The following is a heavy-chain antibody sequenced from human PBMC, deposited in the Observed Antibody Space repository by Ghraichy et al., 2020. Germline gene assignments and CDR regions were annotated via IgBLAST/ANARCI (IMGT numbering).Heavy chain of an antibody. CDR2: IDLSGTT. CDR3: ARHTLMVATPIDH. CDR1: GASSRISIYY. J-gene: IGHJ4*02. Sequence: SETLSLTCTVSGASSRISIYYWGWIRLPPGKGLEWIGSIDLSGTTYYNPSLKSRVSISVDTSKNQFSLKLRSVTAADTAVYYCARHTLMVATPIDHWGQGTLVTVSS. D-gene: IGHD5-12*01. V-gene: IGHV4-39*01.